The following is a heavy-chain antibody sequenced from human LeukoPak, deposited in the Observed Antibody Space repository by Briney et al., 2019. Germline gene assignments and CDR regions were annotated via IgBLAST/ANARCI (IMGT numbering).Heavy chain of an antibody. V-gene: IGHV3-48*01. CDR2: ISSSSSTI. CDR1: GFTFSSCS. Sequence: GGSLRLSCAASGFTFSSCSMNWVRQAPGKGLEWVSYISSSSSTIYYAGSVKGRFTISRDNAKNSLFLQMNSLRAEDTAVYYCARSRGSSGSYPFDYWGQGTLVTVSS. CDR3: ARSRGSSGSYPFDY. J-gene: IGHJ4*02. D-gene: IGHD1-26*01.